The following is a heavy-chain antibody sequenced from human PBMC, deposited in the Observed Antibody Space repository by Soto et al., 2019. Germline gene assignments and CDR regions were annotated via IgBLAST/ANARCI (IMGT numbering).Heavy chain of an antibody. Sequence: SETLSLTCTVSRGSISSGTNYWSWIRQPPGKGLEWIGYIYYSGSTYYNPSLKSRVTISVDTSKNQFSLKLSSVTAADTAVYYCARVDTAPGILYGMDVWGQGTTVTVTS. CDR3: ARVDTAPGILYGMDV. J-gene: IGHJ6*02. CDR2: IYYSGST. V-gene: IGHV4-30-4*01. CDR1: RGSISSGTNY. D-gene: IGHD5-18*01.